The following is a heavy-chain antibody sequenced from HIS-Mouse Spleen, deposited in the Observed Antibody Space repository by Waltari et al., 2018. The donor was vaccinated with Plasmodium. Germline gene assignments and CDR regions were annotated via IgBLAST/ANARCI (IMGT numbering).Heavy chain of an antibody. CDR1: GGSFSGYY. CDR3: ARVIPLGIPHFDY. CDR2: INHSGST. Sequence: QVQLQQWGAGLLKPSETLSLTCAVYGGSFSGYYWSWIRQPPGKGLEWIGEINHSGSTNSTPSLRSRGTISVDTSKNQFSLKLSSVTAADTAVYYCARVIPLGIPHFDYWGQGTLVTVSS. V-gene: IGHV4-34*01. J-gene: IGHJ4*02. D-gene: IGHD7-27*01.